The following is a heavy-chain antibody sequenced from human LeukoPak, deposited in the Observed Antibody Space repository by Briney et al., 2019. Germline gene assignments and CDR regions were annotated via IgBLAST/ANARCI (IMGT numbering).Heavy chain of an antibody. D-gene: IGHD7-27*01. J-gene: IGHJ6*02. CDR2: IIPILGIA. V-gene: IGHV1-69*04. Sequence: GASVKGSCKASGGTFSSYAISWVRQAPRQGLEWMGRIIPILGIANYAQKFQGRVTITADKSTSTAYMELSSLRSEDTAVYYCARDPPNWGNQIRDYYYYGMDVWGQGTTVTVSS. CDR1: GGTFSSYA. CDR3: ARDPPNWGNQIRDYYYYGMDV.